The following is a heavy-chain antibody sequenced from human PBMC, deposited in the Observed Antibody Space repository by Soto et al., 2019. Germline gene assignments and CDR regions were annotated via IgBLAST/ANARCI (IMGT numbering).Heavy chain of an antibody. CDR2: ISHDGSNK. J-gene: IGHJ6*02. V-gene: IGHV3-30*18. CDR3: AKLLLAVAGYLPGMDV. Sequence: QVQLVESGGGVVQPGRSLRLSCAASGFTFSSYGMHWVRQAPGKGLEWVAVISHDGSNKYFADSVKGRFTISRDNSQNTLYLQMNRLRAEDTAVYYCAKLLLAVAGYLPGMDVWGQGTTVTVSS. CDR1: GFTFSSYG. D-gene: IGHD6-19*01.